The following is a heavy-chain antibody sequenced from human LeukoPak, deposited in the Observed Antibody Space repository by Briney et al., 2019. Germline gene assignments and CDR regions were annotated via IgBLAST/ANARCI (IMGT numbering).Heavy chain of an antibody. D-gene: IGHD1-26*01. CDR1: GGSISSSSHY. Sequence: SETLSLTCTVSGGSISSSSHYWGWIRQPPGKGLEWIGNIYYSGSTYYNPSLKSRVTISVDTSKNQFSLKLNSVTAADTAVYYCARQRSGGSNYWGQGTLVTVSS. V-gene: IGHV4-39*01. CDR3: ARQRSGGSNY. CDR2: IYYSGST. J-gene: IGHJ4*02.